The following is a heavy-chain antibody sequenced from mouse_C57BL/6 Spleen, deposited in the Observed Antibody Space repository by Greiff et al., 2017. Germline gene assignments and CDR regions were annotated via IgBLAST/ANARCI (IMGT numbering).Heavy chain of an antibody. Sequence: VQLVESGPGLVQPSQSLSITCTVSGFSLTSYGVHWVRQSPGKGLEWMGVIWRGGSTDYNAAVISRLSISKDNSTSQVFFKMSSLQADDTAVYYCARPDYYGSNAWFAYWGQGTLVTVSA. CDR2: IWRGGST. CDR3: ARPDYYGSNAWFAY. V-gene: IGHV2-2*01. J-gene: IGHJ3*01. D-gene: IGHD1-1*01. CDR1: GFSLTSYG.